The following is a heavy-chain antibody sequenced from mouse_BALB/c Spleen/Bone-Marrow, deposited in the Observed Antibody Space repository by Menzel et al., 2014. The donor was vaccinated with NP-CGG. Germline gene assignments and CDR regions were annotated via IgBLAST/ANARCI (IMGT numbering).Heavy chain of an antibody. V-gene: IGHV14-3*02. CDR1: GFNIKDIY. CDR2: IDPANGNT. J-gene: IGHJ3*01. Sequence: VQLQQSGAELVKPGASVKLSCTASGFNIKDIYMHWVKQRPEQGLEWIGKIDPANGNTKYDPKFQGKATITADTSSNTAYLQLSSLTSEDTAVYYCARFPFPYWGQGTLATVSA. CDR3: ARFPFPY.